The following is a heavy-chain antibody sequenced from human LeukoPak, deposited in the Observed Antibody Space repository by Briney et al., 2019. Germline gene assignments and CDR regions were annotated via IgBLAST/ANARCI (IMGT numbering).Heavy chain of an antibody. Sequence: GESLKISCKGSGYNFSSHWIAWVRQMPGKGLDWMGIIYPDDSDTRYSPSFQGQVTISADKSISTAYLQWGSLKASDTATYYCAIIYADSRAFDYWGQGTLVTVSS. CDR1: GYNFSSHW. J-gene: IGHJ4*02. D-gene: IGHD4-17*01. CDR3: AIIYADSRAFDY. V-gene: IGHV5-51*01. CDR2: IYPDDSDT.